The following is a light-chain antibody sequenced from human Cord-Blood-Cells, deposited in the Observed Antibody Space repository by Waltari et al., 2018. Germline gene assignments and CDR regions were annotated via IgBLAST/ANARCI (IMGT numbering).Light chain of an antibody. V-gene: IGLV2-23*01. CDR2: EGS. CDR3: CSYAGSSTYV. Sequence: QSALPQPASVSGSPGQSLTISCTGTSSDVGSYNLFSWNHTPPCKAPKLMIYEGSKRPSGVSNRFSGSKSGNTASLTISGLQAEDEADYYCCSYAGSSTYVFGTGTKVTVL. CDR1: SSDVGSYNL. J-gene: IGLJ1*01.